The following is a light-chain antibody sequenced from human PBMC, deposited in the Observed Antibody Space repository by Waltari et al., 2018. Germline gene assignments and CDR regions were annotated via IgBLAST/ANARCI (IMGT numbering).Light chain of an antibody. Sequence: EIVMTQSPATLSVSPGQRATLSCRASPSITTDLAWYQQKPGQAPRLLIYGASTRDTGVPDRCTGRGSGTQFTLTISSLRSEDVAVYFCQQYKEWPPVTFGGGNRVEFK. CDR2: GAS. CDR3: QQYKEWPPVT. V-gene: IGKV3-15*01. CDR1: PSITTD. J-gene: IGKJ4*02.